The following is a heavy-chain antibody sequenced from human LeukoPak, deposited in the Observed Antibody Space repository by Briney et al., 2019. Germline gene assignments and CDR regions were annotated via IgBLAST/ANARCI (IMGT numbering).Heavy chain of an antibody. CDR1: GFTFSSYS. CDR3: AREIVEMATITYFDY. CDR2: ISSSSSYI. D-gene: IGHD5-24*01. V-gene: IGHV3-21*01. Sequence: GGSLRLSCAASGFTFSSYSMNWVRQAPGKGLEWVSSISSSSSYIYYAGSVKGRSTISRDNAKNSLYLQMNSLRAEDTAVYYCAREIVEMATITYFDYWGQGTLVTVSS. J-gene: IGHJ4*02.